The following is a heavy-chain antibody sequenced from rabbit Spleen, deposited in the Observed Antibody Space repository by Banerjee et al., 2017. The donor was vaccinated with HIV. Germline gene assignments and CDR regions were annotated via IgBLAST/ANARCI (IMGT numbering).Heavy chain of an antibody. J-gene: IGHJ4*01. CDR3: ANYGGNSGYNL. CDR2: IDTGNTGIT. Sequence: QEQLEESGGDLVKPGASLTLTCTASGFSFSRSYWICWVRQAPGKGLEWIACIDTGNTGITYYASWAKGRFTISKTSSTTVTLQMTSLTAADTAAYFCANYGGNSGYNLWGPGPLVTVS. CDR1: GFSFSRSYW. V-gene: IGHV1S45*01. D-gene: IGHD1-1*01.